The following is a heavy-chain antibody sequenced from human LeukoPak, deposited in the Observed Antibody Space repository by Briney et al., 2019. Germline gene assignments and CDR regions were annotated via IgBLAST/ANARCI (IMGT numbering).Heavy chain of an antibody. CDR3: AKVTVVVVITYYFDY. J-gene: IGHJ4*02. V-gene: IGHV3-23*01. CDR2: ISDTGNT. Sequence: GGSLRLSCAASGFTLSSYAMSWVRQAPGKGLEWVSAISDTGNTYHADSVKGRFTISRDSSKNTLFLQMNRLRPEDAAVYYCAKVTVVVVITYYFDYWGQGTLVTVSS. CDR1: GFTLSSYA. D-gene: IGHD3-22*01.